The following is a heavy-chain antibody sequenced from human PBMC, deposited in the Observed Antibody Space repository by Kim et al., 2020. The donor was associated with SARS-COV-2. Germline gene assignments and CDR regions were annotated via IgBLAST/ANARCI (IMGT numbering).Heavy chain of an antibody. Sequence: SETLSLTCTVSGDSISSRHYYWGWIRQPPGKGLEWIGSVSYSGSTFYNPSLQSRLTISVDTSKTQFSLKLNSVTAADTAVYYCARQGDNVLSGHLERDFWGQGTRVTVSA. CDR1: GDSISSRHYY. CDR2: VSYSGST. CDR3: ARQGDNVLSGHLERDF. V-gene: IGHV4-39*01. J-gene: IGHJ4*02. D-gene: IGHD3-3*01.